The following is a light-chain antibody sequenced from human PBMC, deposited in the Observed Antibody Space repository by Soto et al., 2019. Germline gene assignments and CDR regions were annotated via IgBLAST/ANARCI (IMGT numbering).Light chain of an antibody. CDR3: QQSGSSPRT. Sequence: VVLTQSPGTLSLSPGERATLFCRASQSVSSSYLAWYQQKTGQAPRLVIYGTSSRATGIPDRFSGSGSGTDFTLTISRLEPEDFAVYYCQQSGSSPRTFGQGTKVDIK. J-gene: IGKJ1*01. V-gene: IGKV3-20*01. CDR1: QSVSSSY. CDR2: GTS.